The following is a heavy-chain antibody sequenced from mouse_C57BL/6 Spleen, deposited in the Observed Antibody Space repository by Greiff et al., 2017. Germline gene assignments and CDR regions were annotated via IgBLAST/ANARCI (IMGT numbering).Heavy chain of an antibody. Sequence: QVHLQQPGAELVKPGASVKLSCKASGYTFTSYWIPWGKQRPGQGLEWIGDIYPGSGSTNYNGKFKSKATLTVYTSSSTAYRQLSSLTSEDSAVYYCARGGPMVLDYWGQGTTLTVSS. CDR1: GYTFTSYW. D-gene: IGHD2-2*01. CDR3: ARGGPMVLDY. V-gene: IGHV1-55*01. J-gene: IGHJ2*01. CDR2: IYPGSGST.